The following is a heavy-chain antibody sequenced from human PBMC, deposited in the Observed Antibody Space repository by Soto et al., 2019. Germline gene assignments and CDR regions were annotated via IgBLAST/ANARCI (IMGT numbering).Heavy chain of an antibody. CDR2: IYYRGNT. V-gene: IGHV4-39*01. CDR3: ERREGLATTPYYLAF. CDR1: GDSINSDKYY. Sequence: SETLSLTCSVSGDSINSDKYYWGWIRQPPGKGLEWIGSIYYRGNTYYNPSLQTRVTISLDKSKSQFSLKLNSVTAADSAMYFCERREGLATTPYYLAFWGQGALVTAPS. J-gene: IGHJ4*02. D-gene: IGHD1-1*01.